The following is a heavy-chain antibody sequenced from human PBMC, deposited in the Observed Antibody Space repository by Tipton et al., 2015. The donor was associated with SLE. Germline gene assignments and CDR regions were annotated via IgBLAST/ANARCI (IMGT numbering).Heavy chain of an antibody. CDR3: ARVVAYYDSSGYYEVGKNWFDP. CDR1: GGSISTYY. Sequence: TLSLTCTVSGGSISTYYWSWIRQNPGKGLEWIGHTYYGGTTYYNPSLKSQITMSVDTSKNQFSLKLSSVTAADTAVYYCARVVAYYDSSGYYEVGKNWFDPWGQGTLVTVSS. D-gene: IGHD3-22*01. V-gene: IGHV4-31*01. J-gene: IGHJ5*02. CDR2: TYYGGTT.